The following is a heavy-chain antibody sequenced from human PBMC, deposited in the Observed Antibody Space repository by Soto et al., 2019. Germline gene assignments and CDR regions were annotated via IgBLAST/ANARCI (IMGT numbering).Heavy chain of an antibody. Sequence: QVQLVQSGAEVKKPGASVKVSCKASGYTFTSYGISWVRQAPGQGLEWMGWISAYNGNTNYAQKLQGRVTMNTDTSTSTAYMELRSLRSDDTAVYYCARGGEVVVVVAATRCWFDPWGQGTLDTVSS. CDR1: GYTFTSYG. CDR3: ARGGEVVVVVAATRCWFDP. J-gene: IGHJ5*02. V-gene: IGHV1-18*01. D-gene: IGHD2-15*01. CDR2: ISAYNGNT.